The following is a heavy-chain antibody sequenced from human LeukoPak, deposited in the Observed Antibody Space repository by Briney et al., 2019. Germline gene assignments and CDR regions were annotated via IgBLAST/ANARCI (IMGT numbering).Heavy chain of an antibody. CDR3: AKDRDDYVWGSYLGAFDI. J-gene: IGHJ3*02. CDR2: IRYDGTNK. Sequence: GGSLRLSCAASEFTFSNYGMHWVRQAPGKGLEWVAFIRYDGTNKYYADSVKGRFTISRDNSKNTLYLQMNSLGAEDTAVFYCAKDRDDYVWGSYLGAFDIRGQGTMVTVSS. V-gene: IGHV3-30*02. D-gene: IGHD3-16*01. CDR1: EFTFSNYG.